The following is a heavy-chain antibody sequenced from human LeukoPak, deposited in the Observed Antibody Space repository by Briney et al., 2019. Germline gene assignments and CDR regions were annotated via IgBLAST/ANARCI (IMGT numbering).Heavy chain of an antibody. V-gene: IGHV4-39*07. D-gene: IGHD3-22*01. CDR3: AKSNGYGLIDX. Sequence: TETLSLTCTVSGASISTSNYYWGWVRQPPGKALEWIGNIFYSGSTYYSPSLKSRVTISLDTSRNQFSLKLNSVTAADTAVYYCAKSNGYGLIDXWGQGTMVTVSS. CDR1: GASISTSNYY. J-gene: IGHJ3*02. CDR2: IFYSGST.